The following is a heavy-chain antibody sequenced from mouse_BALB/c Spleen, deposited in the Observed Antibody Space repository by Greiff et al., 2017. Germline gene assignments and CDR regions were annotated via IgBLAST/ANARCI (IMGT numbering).Heavy chain of an antibody. Sequence: EVKLVESGGDLVKPGGSRKLSCAASGFTFSSFGMHWVRQAPEKGLEWVAYISSGSSTIYYADTVKGRFTISRDNPKNTLFLQMTSLRSEDTAMYYCARSVRSAYAMDYWGQGTSVTVSS. D-gene: IGHD2-14*01. CDR2: ISSGSSTI. J-gene: IGHJ4*01. CDR1: GFTFSSFG. V-gene: IGHV5-17*02. CDR3: ARSVRSAYAMDY.